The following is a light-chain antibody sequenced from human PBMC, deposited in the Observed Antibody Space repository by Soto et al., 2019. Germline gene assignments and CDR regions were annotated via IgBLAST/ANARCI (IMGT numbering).Light chain of an antibody. Sequence: QSVLTQPRSVSGSPGQSVTISCTGTSSDVGGYNYVSWYQQHPGKAPKLMICDVSKRPSGVPDRFSGSKSGNTASLTISGLQAEDEADYYCCSYAGSYGVVFGGGTKVTVL. CDR1: SSDVGGYNY. CDR2: DVS. J-gene: IGLJ2*01. CDR3: CSYAGSYGVV. V-gene: IGLV2-11*01.